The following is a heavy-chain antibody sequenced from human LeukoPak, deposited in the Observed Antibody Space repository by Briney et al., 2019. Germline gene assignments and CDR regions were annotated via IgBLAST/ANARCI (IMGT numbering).Heavy chain of an antibody. Sequence: SETLSLTCSVSGGSLSTYYWIWIRQPPGQGLEWIGEINDGGSTNYNASLKSRVSMSVDTSKNQFSLNLNSVTAADTAMYYCAKESSGGGFDSWGQGTLVTVSS. J-gene: IGHJ4*02. D-gene: IGHD2-15*01. CDR3: AKESSGGGFDS. CDR1: GGSLSTYY. CDR2: INDGGST. V-gene: IGHV4-34*01.